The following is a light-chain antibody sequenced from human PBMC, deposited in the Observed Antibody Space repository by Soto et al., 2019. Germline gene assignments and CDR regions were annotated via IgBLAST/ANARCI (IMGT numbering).Light chain of an antibody. V-gene: IGKV3-20*01. CDR2: GAS. CDR1: QSVSSNY. J-gene: IGKJ2*01. Sequence: EIVLTQSPGTLSLSPGERATLSCRASQSVSSNYLAWYQQKPGQAPRLLIYGASSRATGIPDRFSGSGSGTDFTLTISRLEPEDFAVYYCQQGSTFGQGTKLEIK. CDR3: QQGST.